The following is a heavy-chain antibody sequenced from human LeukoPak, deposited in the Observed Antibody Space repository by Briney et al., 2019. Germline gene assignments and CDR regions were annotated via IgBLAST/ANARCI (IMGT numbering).Heavy chain of an antibody. D-gene: IGHD6-6*01. CDR2: IYYSGST. CDR3: ATTTYSSSPYYYGVDV. CDR1: GGSISSYY. V-gene: IGHV4-59*01. Sequence: LETLSLTCTVSGGSISSYYWSWIRQPPGKGLEWIGYIYYSGSTNYNPSLKSRVTILADTSKNQFSLKLSSVTAADTAVYYCATTTYSSSPYYYGVDVWGQGTTVTVSS. J-gene: IGHJ6*02.